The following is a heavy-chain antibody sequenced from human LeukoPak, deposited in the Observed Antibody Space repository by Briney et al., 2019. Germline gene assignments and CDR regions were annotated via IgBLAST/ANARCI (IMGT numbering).Heavy chain of an antibody. J-gene: IGHJ4*02. CDR3: ISGGSTADY. Sequence: ESGGSLRLSCAASGFTFSNAWMNWMGWVRQAPGKGLEWVGLTKIKTDDGTPDYAALVKGRFTISRDDLRNTVYLEVNSLETEDTAVYYCISGGSTADYWGQGTLVSVSS. D-gene: IGHD2-2*01. CDR2: TKIKTDDGTP. CDR1: GFTFSNAW. V-gene: IGHV3-15*01.